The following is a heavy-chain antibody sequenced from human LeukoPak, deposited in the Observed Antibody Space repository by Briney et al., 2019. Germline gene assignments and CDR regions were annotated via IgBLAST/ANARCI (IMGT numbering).Heavy chain of an antibody. CDR1: GFMFSSYD. D-gene: IGHD2-2*02. V-gene: IGHV3-13*01. CDR2: IGTAGDT. CDR3: ARDFLYHDAFDI. Sequence: PGGSLRLSCAASGFMFSSYDMHWVRQATGKGLEWASGIGTAGDTYYPGSVKGRFTISRENARNSLYLQMNSLRAGDTAVYYCARDFLYHDAFDIWGQGTMVTVSS. J-gene: IGHJ3*02.